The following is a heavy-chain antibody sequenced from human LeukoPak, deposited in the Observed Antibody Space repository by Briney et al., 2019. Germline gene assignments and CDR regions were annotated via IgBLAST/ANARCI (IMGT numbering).Heavy chain of an antibody. J-gene: IGHJ5*02. Sequence: GGSRSPSCAADGVTLNSVWMGGGRQVPGKGLEWVANIKQDGSEKYYVDSVKGRFTISRDNAKNSLYLQMNSLRAEDTAVYYCARDQKLLWFGELSGYNWFDPWGQGTLVTVSS. CDR3: ARDQKLLWFGELSGYNWFDP. CDR1: GVTLNSVW. CDR2: IKQDGSEK. V-gene: IGHV3-7*01. D-gene: IGHD3-10*01.